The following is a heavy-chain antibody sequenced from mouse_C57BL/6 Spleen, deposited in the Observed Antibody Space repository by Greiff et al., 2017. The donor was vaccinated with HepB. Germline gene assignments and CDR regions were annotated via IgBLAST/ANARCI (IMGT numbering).Heavy chain of an antibody. CDR2: IDPETGGT. J-gene: IGHJ4*01. CDR3: TRWGGSYGSRGAMDY. Sequence: QVQLKESGAELVRPGASVTLSCKASGYTFTDYEMHWVKQTPVHGLEWIGAIDPETGGTAYNQKFKGKAILTADKSSSTAYMELRSLTSEDSAVYYCTRWGGSYGSRGAMDYWGQGTSVTVSS. V-gene: IGHV1-15*01. CDR1: GYTFTDYE. D-gene: IGHD1-1*01.